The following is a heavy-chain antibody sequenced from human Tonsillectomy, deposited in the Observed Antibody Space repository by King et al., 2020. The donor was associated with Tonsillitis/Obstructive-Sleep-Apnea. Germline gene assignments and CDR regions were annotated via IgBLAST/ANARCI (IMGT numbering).Heavy chain of an antibody. J-gene: IGHJ4*02. D-gene: IGHD6-19*01. CDR3: AGLALWSSGWYAFDY. V-gene: IGHV4-39*01. CDR1: GGSISSSSYY. Sequence: MQLQESGPGLVKPSETLSLTCTVSGGSISSSSYYWGWIRQPPGKGLEWIGSIYYSGSTYYNPSLKSRVTISVDTSKNQFSLKLSSVTAADTAVYYCAGLALWSSGWYAFDYWGQGTLVTVSS. CDR2: IYYSGST.